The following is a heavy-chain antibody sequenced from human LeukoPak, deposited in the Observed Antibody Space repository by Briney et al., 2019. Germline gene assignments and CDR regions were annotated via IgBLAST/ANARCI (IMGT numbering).Heavy chain of an antibody. CDR2: ISSSSSYI. CDR3: ARDKGYVTIFGVVFADWFDP. Sequence: GGSLRLSCAASGFTFSSYRMNWVRQAPGKGLEWVSSISSSSSYIYYADSVKGRFTISRDNAKNSLYLQMNSLRAEDTAVYYCARDKGYVTIFGVVFADWFDPWGQGTLVTVSS. J-gene: IGHJ5*02. V-gene: IGHV3-21*01. D-gene: IGHD3-3*01. CDR1: GFTFSSYR.